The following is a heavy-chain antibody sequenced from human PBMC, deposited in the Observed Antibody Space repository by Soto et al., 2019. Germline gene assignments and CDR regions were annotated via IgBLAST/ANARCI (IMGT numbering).Heavy chain of an antibody. D-gene: IGHD3-3*01. J-gene: IGHJ5*02. CDR1: NGSISSRSSY. Sequence: PSETLSLTCIVSNGSISSRSSYWGWIRQTPGKGLEWIGSIYYIGNTYYNPSLKSRVTISVDTSKNQFSLKLSSVTAADTAVYYCARVVITIFGVVITENWFDPWGQGTLVTVSS. CDR2: IYYIGNT. CDR3: ARVVITIFGVVITENWFDP. V-gene: IGHV4-39*07.